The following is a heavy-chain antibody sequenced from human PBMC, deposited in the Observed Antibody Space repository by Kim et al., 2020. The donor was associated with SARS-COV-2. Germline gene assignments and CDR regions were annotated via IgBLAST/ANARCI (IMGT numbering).Heavy chain of an antibody. V-gene: IGHV3-21*01. Sequence: GGSLRLSCAASGFTFSSYSMNWVRQAPGKGLEWVSSISSSSSYIYYADSVKGRFTISRDNAKNSLYLQMNSLRAEDTAVYYCARDPGAGTMGYYYYGMDVWGQGTTVTVSS. CDR3: ARDPGAGTMGYYYYGMDV. CDR1: GFTFSSYS. D-gene: IGHD1-7*01. CDR2: ISSSSSYI. J-gene: IGHJ6*02.